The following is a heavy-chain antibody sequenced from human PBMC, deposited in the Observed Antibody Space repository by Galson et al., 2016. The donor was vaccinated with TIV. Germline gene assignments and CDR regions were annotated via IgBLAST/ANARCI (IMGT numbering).Heavy chain of an antibody. CDR3: ASPHSGSYDFDY. V-gene: IGHV1-46*03. Sequence: SVKVSCKASGYTFTRYYIHWVRQAAGQGLEWMGIIDPSNGGTTYAQEFQGRLTLTRDTSTSTVYFELSSLTSEDTALYYCASPHSGSYDFDYWGQGTVVTVSS. D-gene: IGHD3-16*01. CDR1: GYTFTRYY. CDR2: IDPSNGGT. J-gene: IGHJ4*02.